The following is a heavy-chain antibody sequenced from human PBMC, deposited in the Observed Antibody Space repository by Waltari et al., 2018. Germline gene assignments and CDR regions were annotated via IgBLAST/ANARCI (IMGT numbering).Heavy chain of an antibody. Sequence: EVQLLESGGGLVQPGGALRLSCAASGFTFSSYAMSWVRQAPGKGLEWVSVIYSGGSSTYYADSVKDRFTISRDNSKNTLYLQMNSLRAEDTAVYYCAKGDYSKGPDYWGQGTLVTVSS. J-gene: IGHJ4*02. CDR1: GFTFSSYA. CDR3: AKGDYSKGPDY. V-gene: IGHV3-23*03. D-gene: IGHD4-4*01. CDR2: IYSGGSST.